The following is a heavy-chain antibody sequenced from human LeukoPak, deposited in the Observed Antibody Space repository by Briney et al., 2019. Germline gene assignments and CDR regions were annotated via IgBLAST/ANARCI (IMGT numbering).Heavy chain of an antibody. V-gene: IGHV1-69*13. CDR2: IIPIFGTA. Sequence: SVKVSCKASGGTFSSYAISWVRQAPGQGLEWMGGIIPIFGTANYAQKFQGRVTITADESTSTAYMELSSLRSEDTVVYYCAKGSGAYYDILTGAFDPWGQGTLVTVSS. CDR3: AKGSGAYYDILTGAFDP. J-gene: IGHJ5*02. CDR1: GGTFSSYA. D-gene: IGHD3-9*01.